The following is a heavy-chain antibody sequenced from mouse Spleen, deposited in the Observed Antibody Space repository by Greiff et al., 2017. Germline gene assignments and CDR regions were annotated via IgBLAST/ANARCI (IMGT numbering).Heavy chain of an antibody. CDR2: IYPGSGST. CDR3: ARGAYGRAWFAY. V-gene: IGHV1-55*01. D-gene: IGHD1-1*01. CDR1: GYTFTSYW. J-gene: IGHJ3*01. Sequence: VQLQQSGAELVKPGASVKMSCKASGYTFTSYWITWVKQRPGQGLEWIGDIYPGSGSTNYNEKFKSKATLTVDKPSSTAYMQLSSLTSEDSAVYYCARGAYGRAWFAYWGQGTLVTVSA.